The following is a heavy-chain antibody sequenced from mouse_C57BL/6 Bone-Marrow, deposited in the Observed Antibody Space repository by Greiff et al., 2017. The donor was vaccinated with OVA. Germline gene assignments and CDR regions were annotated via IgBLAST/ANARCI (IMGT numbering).Heavy chain of an antibody. V-gene: IGHV5-2*01. D-gene: IGHD2-4*01. CDR2: INSGGGST. J-gene: IGHJ3*01. CDR1: EYDFPSYD. Sequence: EVQVVESGGGLVQPGESLKLSCESYEYDFPSYDMSWVRKTPEKRLELVAAINSGGGSTYYPDNMERRFIFSRDNTKKTPYMQLSSLRSEDSALFLLGLVWFAYWGQGTLVTVSA. CDR3: GLVWFAY.